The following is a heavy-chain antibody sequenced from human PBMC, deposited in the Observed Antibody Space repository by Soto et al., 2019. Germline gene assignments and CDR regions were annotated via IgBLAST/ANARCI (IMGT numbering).Heavy chain of an antibody. Sequence: GGSLRLSCATSGFTFSSYAMHWVRQAPGKGLEYVSGISSNGGSTYYANSVKGRITISRDNSKNTLYLQMGSLRAEDMAVYYCARGRQELVPPYFDYLGQGTLVTVSS. CDR2: ISSNGGST. CDR1: GFTFSSYA. D-gene: IGHD6-13*01. V-gene: IGHV3-64*01. J-gene: IGHJ4*02. CDR3: ARGRQELVPPYFDY.